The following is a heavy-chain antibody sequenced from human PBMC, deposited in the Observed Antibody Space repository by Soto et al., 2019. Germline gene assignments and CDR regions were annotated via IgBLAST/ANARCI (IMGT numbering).Heavy chain of an antibody. D-gene: IGHD6-19*01. CDR1: GGSIPSGGYS. Sequence: QLQLQESGSGLVKPSQTLSLTCAVSGGSIPSGGYSWSWIRQPPGKGLEWIGYIYHSGSTYYNPSLTSRVTISVDRSKNQFSLKLSSVTAADTAVYYCARAGGLGAVAVDYWGQGTLVTVSS. J-gene: IGHJ4*02. V-gene: IGHV4-30-2*01. CDR2: IYHSGST. CDR3: ARAGGLGAVAVDY.